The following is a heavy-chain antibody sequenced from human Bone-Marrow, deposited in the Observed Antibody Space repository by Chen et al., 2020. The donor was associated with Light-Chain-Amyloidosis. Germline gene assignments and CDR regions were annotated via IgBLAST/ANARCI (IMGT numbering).Heavy chain of an antibody. Sequence: EVQLEQSGPEVKKPGESLKISCKGSEYTFPNYWIGWVRQMPGKGLEWMGVIYPDDSAARYSPSFEGQVTISADKSITTAYLQWRSLKASDTAMYYCARRRDGYNFDYWGQGTLVTVSS. V-gene: IGHV5-51*01. CDR3: ARRRDGYNFDY. CDR2: IYPDDSAA. CDR1: EYTFPNYW. D-gene: IGHD5-12*01. J-gene: IGHJ4*02.